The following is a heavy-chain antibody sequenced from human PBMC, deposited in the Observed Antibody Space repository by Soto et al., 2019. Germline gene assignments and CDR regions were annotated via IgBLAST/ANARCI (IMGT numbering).Heavy chain of an antibody. Sequence: GGSLRLSCAASGFTFSSYAMSWVRQAPGEGLEWVSGISGSGGSTYYADSVKGRFTISRDNPKNTLYLQMNSLKAEDTAVYYCAKSSVPGSSWSANFDYWGQGTLVTVS. V-gene: IGHV3-23*01. CDR3: AKSSVPGSSWSANFDY. J-gene: IGHJ4*02. CDR1: GFTFSSYA. CDR2: ISGSGGST. D-gene: IGHD6-13*01.